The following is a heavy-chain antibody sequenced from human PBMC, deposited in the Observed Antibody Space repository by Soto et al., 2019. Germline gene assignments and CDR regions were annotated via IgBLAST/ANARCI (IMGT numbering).Heavy chain of an antibody. V-gene: IGHV2-5*02. CDR1: GFSLSTSGVG. Sequence: CGPTLVNPTQTLTLTCTFSGFSLSTSGVGVGWIRQPPGKALEWLALIYWDDDKRYSPSLKSRLTITKDTSKNQVVLTMTNMDPVDTATYYCAHRISSGWYGAFDIWGQGTMVTVSS. CDR3: AHRISSGWYGAFDI. J-gene: IGHJ3*02. CDR2: IYWDDDK. D-gene: IGHD6-19*01.